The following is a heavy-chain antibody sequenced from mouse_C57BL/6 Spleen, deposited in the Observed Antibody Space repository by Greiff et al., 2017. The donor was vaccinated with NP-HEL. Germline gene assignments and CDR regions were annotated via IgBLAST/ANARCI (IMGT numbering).Heavy chain of an antibody. CDR3: ARVRDSSGYVPLDY. CDR2: ISYDGSN. J-gene: IGHJ2*01. D-gene: IGHD3-2*02. V-gene: IGHV3-6*01. CDR1: GYSITSGYY. Sequence: EVQLVESGPGLVKPSQSLSLTCSVTGYSITSGYYWNWIRQFPGNKLEWMGYISYDGSNNYNPSPKNPISIPRDTSKNQLFLKLNSVTTEDTATYYCARVRDSSGYVPLDYWGQGTTLTVSS.